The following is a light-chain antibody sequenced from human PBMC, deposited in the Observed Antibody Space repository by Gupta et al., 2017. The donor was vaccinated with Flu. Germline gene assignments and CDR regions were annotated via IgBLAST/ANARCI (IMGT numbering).Light chain of an antibody. CDR2: DNN. J-gene: IGLJ3*02. CDR1: SSNIGSNT. V-gene: IGLV1-44*01. CDR3: AAWDDSLSGWM. Sequence: TISCSGSSSNIGSNTVNWYQQLPGTAPKLLIYDNNQRPSGVPDRFSGSKSGTSASLAISGLQSEDEADYYCAAWDDSLSGWMFGGGTKVTVL.